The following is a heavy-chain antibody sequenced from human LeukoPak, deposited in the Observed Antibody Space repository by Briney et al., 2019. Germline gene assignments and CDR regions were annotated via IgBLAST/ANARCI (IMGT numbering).Heavy chain of an antibody. CDR3: ARDLYYYGMDV. CDR2: IYYSGST. J-gene: IGHJ6*02. Sequence: PSETLSLTCTVSGGSISSYYWSWIRQPPGKGLEWIGYIYYSGSTNYNPSLKSRVTISVDTPKNQFSLKLSSVTAADTAVYYCARDLYYYGMDVWGQGTTVTVSS. V-gene: IGHV4-59*01. CDR1: GGSISSYY.